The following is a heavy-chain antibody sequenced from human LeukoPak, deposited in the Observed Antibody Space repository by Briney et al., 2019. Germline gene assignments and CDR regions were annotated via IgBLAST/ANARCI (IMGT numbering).Heavy chain of an antibody. CDR1: GFTFGDYA. J-gene: IGHJ6*02. CDR3: TRDVGVAPSFWSKTGNYYYGMDV. V-gene: IGHV3-49*03. CDR2: IRSKAYGGTT. Sequence: PGRSLRLSCTASGFTFGDYAMSWFRQAPGKGLEWVGFIRSKAYGGTTEYAASVKGRFTISRDDSKSIAYLQMNSLKTEDTAVYYCTRDVGVAPSFWSKTGNYYYGMDVWGQGTTVTVSS. D-gene: IGHD6-19*01.